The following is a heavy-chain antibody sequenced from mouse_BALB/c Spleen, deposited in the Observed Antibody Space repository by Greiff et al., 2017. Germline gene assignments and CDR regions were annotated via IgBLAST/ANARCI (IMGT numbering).Heavy chain of an antibody. CDR1: GYSFTGYF. D-gene: IGHD2-14*01. V-gene: IGHV1-37*01. CDR2: INPYNGDT. Sequence: EVQLKESGPELVKPGASVKISCKASGYSFTGYFMNWVKQSHGKSLEWIGRINPYNGDTFYNQKFKGKATLTVDKSSSTAHMELLSLTSEDSAVYYCGRSGRYDVDVHYAMDYWGQGTSVTVSS. J-gene: IGHJ4*01. CDR3: GRSGRYDVDVHYAMDY.